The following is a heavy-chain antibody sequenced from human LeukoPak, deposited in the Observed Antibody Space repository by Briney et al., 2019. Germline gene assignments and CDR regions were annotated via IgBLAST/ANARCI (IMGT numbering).Heavy chain of an antibody. CDR2: IYYSGST. CDR1: GVSISSNSY. J-gene: IGHJ4*02. CDR3: ARRHVVRGALDY. Sequence: PSETLSLTCTVSGVSISSNSYWGWIRQPPGKGLEWIGSIYYSGSTYYNPSLKSRVTISVDTSKNQFSLELSSVTAADTAVYYCARRHVVRGALDYWGQGTLVTVSS. D-gene: IGHD3-10*01. V-gene: IGHV4-39*07.